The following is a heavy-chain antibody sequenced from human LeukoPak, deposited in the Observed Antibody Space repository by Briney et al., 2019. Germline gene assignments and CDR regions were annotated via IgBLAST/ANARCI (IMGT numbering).Heavy chain of an antibody. J-gene: IGHJ6*02. CDR1: GFTFSSHW. D-gene: IGHD1-7*01. CDR3: TRDRSPSEYTNYERAYYYDMDV. CDR2: ISSDGSTT. V-gene: IGHV3-74*01. Sequence: GGSLRLSCAASGFTFSSHWMHWVRQAPGKGLVWISRISSDGSTTDYADSVKGRFTISRDSAKKTLYLQMHSLRADDSAVYYCTRDRSPSEYTNYERAYYYDMDVRGQGTTVTVSS.